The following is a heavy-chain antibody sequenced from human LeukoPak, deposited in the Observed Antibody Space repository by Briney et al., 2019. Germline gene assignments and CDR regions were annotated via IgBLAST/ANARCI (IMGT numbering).Heavy chain of an antibody. V-gene: IGHV3-30*04. CDR3: ARSFGTLRYYYGSGSRGFDY. CDR2: ISYDGSNK. CDR1: GFTFSSYA. J-gene: IGHJ4*02. Sequence: GRSLRLSCAASGFTFSSYAMHWVRQAPGKGLEWVAVISYDGSNKYYADSVKGRFTIFRDNAKNSLYLQMNSLRAEDTAVYYCARSFGTLRYYYGSGSRGFDYWGQGTLVTVSS. D-gene: IGHD3-10*01.